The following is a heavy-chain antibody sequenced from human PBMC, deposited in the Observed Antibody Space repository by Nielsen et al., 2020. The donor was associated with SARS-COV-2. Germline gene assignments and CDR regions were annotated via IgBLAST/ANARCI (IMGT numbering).Heavy chain of an antibody. V-gene: IGHV4-30-4*01. CDR2: ISYTGNT. Sequence: SETLSLTCTVPGGSISSGDYYWTWIRQPPGKGLEYIGYISYTGNTYSDPSLKSRVTISRDTSKNQFSLKLTSVTAADTAVYYCATAYGYSYFDHWGQGTLVTVSS. J-gene: IGHJ4*02. CDR1: GGSISSGDYY. CDR3: ATAYGYSYFDH. D-gene: IGHD3-22*01.